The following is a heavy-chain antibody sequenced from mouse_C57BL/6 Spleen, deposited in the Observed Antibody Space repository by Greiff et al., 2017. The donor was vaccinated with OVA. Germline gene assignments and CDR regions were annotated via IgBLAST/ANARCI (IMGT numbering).Heavy chain of an antibody. D-gene: IGHD4-1*01. CDR1: GYAFSSSW. CDR2: IYPGDGDT. Sequence: QVQLQQSGPELVKPGASVKISCKASGYAFSSSWMNWVKQRPGKGLEWIGRIYPGDGDTNYNGKFKGKATLTADKSSSTAYMQLSSLTSEDSAVYVCARWNWDVGAMDYWGQGTSVTVSS. V-gene: IGHV1-82*01. CDR3: ARWNWDVGAMDY. J-gene: IGHJ4*01.